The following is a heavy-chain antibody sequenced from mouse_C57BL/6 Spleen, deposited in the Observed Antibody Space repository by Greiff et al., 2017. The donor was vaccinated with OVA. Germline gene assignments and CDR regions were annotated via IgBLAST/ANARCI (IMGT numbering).Heavy chain of an antibody. D-gene: IGHD1-2*01. CDR2: IYPGGGGT. CDR3: PSSGDGRSWFAY. Sequence: QVQLQQSGAELVKPGASVKISCKASGYAFSSYWMNWVKQRPGQGLEWIGRIYPGGGGTNYNGKFKGKATLTADKSSSTAYMQLSSLTSEASAVYFRPSSGDGRSWFAYWGQGTLVTVSA. CDR1: GYAFSSYW. V-gene: IGHV1-80*01. J-gene: IGHJ3*01.